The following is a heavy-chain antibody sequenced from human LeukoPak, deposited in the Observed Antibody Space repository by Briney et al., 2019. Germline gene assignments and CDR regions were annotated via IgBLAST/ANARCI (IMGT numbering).Heavy chain of an antibody. V-gene: IGHV4-4*09. CDR3: ARQRCSGNTCYRVDQLYYMDV. CDR1: GDSINDHY. D-gene: IGHD2-15*01. Sequence: SETLSLTCTVSGDSINDHYWSWIRQPPGEGLEWIGYIYSSVSTNHNPSLKSRVTISIDTSKSQFSLKLTSVTAADTGVYYCARQRCSGNTCYRVDQLYYMDVWGKGTTVTVSS. CDR2: IYSSVST. J-gene: IGHJ6*03.